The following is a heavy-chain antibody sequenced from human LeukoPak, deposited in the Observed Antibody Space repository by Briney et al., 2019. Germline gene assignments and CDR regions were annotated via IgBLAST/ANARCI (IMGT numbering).Heavy chain of an antibody. CDR2: ISGSGGST. CDR1: GFPFDRYW. J-gene: IGHJ3*02. D-gene: IGHD6-19*01. CDR3: AKVYSSGWPDAFDI. V-gene: IGHV3-23*01. Sequence: QPGGSLRLSCVASGFPFDRYWMSWVRQAPGKGLEWVSAISGSGGSTYYADSVKGRFTISRDNSKNTLYLQMNSLRAEDTAVYYCAKVYSSGWPDAFDIWGQGTMVTVSS.